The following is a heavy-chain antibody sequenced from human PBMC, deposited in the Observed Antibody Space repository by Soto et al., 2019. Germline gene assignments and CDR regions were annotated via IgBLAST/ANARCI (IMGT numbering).Heavy chain of an antibody. J-gene: IGHJ4*02. Sequence: QVQLVQSGGEVKKLGASVKVSCKASGYTFSNYGVSWVRQAPGQGLEWMGWITAYNGKTNYAHNFEGRVAMTIDTSTSTAYMELRSLRSDDTAVYYCARQHNDLWSDSPDFDYWGQGTLVTVSA. CDR3: ARQHNDLWSDSPDFDY. CDR1: GYTFSNYG. CDR2: ITAYNGKT. V-gene: IGHV1-18*04. D-gene: IGHD3-3*01.